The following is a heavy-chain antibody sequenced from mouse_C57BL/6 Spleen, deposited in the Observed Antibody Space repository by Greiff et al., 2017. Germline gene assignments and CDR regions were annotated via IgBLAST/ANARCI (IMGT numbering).Heavy chain of an antibody. V-gene: IGHV1-85*01. CDR1: GYTFTSYD. CDR3: AIYDVPWFAY. Sequence: VKLVESGPELVKPGASVKLSCKASGYTFTSYDINWVKQRPGQGLEWIGWIYPRDGSTKYNEKFKGKATLTVDTSSSTAYMELHSLTSEDSAVYFCAIYDVPWFAYWGQGTLVTVSA. J-gene: IGHJ3*01. CDR2: IYPRDGST. D-gene: IGHD2-3*01.